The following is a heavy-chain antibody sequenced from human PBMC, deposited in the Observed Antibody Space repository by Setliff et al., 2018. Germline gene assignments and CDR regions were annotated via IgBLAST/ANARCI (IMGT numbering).Heavy chain of an antibody. Sequence: ASVKVSCKASGYTFSSYGITWVRQAPGQGLEWMGWISTYNDNTYYAQNLEDRVTMTTDTSTSTAYMEVRSLRSDDTAVYYCATSVSWIQLVLYPQGHPEPFDYWGQGTLVTVSS. CDR1: GYTFSSYG. D-gene: IGHD5-18*01. J-gene: IGHJ4*02. CDR2: ISTYNDNT. CDR3: ATSVSWIQLVLYPQGHPEPFDY. V-gene: IGHV1-18*01.